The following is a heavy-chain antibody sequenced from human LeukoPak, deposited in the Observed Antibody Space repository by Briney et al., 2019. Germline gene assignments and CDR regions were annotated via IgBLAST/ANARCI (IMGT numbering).Heavy chain of an antibody. CDR2: INTNTGNP. D-gene: IGHD3-10*01. V-gene: IGHV7-4-1*01. CDR1: GYTFTSYA. Sequence: ASVNVPYKPSGYTFTSYAMNWVRQAPGQGLEWMGWINTNTGNPTYAQGFTGRFVFSLDTSVSTAYLQICSLKAEDTAVYYCARGSFFGLDDYWGQGTLVTVSS. J-gene: IGHJ4*02. CDR3: ARGSFFGLDDY.